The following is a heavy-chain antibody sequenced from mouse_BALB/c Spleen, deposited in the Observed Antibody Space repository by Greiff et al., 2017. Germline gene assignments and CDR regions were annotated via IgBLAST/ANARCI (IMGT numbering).Heavy chain of an antibody. CDR3: ARGPSISYFFDY. CDR2: ISYSGST. Sequence: EVKLQESGPGLVKPSQSLSLTCSVTGYSITSGYYWNWIRQFPVNKLEWMGYISYSGSTSYNPSLKSRISITRDTSKNQFFLQLNSVTTEDTATYYCARGPSISYFFDYWGQGTTLTVSS. D-gene: IGHD1-1*01. CDR1: GYSITSGYY. J-gene: IGHJ2*01. V-gene: IGHV3-2*02.